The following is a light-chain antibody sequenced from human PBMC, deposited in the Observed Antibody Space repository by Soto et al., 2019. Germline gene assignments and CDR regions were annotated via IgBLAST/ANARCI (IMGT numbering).Light chain of an antibody. Sequence: QSALTQPASVSGSPGQLITISCTGTSSDIGTYHYVSWYQQYPGKAPKLIIFDVNSRPSGVSERFLGSKSGNTASLAVSGLQAEDEADYYCSSYTGSSTVIFGGGTKLTVL. CDR2: DVN. CDR3: SSYTGSSTVI. J-gene: IGLJ2*01. CDR1: SSDIGTYHY. V-gene: IGLV2-14*03.